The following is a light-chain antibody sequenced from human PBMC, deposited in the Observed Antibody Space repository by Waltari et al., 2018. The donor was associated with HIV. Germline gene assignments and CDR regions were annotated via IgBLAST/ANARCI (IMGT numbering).Light chain of an antibody. J-gene: IGLJ2*01. CDR3: ATWDDSLNGVL. CDR2: SND. Sequence: QSILTQSPSASTAPGQGVTISCSGSNSNVGSNAVTWYQRLPGTAPKLLIYSNDKRPSGVPDRFTGSKSGASASLAISGLQSEDEGDYYCATWDDSLNGVLFGGGTKVTVL. V-gene: IGLV1-44*01. CDR1: NSNVGSNA.